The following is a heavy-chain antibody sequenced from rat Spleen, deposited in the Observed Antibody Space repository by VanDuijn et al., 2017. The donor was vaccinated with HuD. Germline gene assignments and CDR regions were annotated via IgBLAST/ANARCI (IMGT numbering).Heavy chain of an antibody. CDR3: ARHNSGYFDY. J-gene: IGHJ2*01. CDR2: ISYDGSST. CDR1: GFTFTHYY. Sequence: EVQLVESDGGLVQPGRSLKLSCAASGFTFTHYYMAWVRQAPTKGLEWVATISYDGSSTYYRDSVKGRFTISRDNAKSTLYLQMDSLRSEETATYYCARHNSGYFDYWGQGVMVTVSS. V-gene: IGHV5-29*01. D-gene: IGHD4-3*01.